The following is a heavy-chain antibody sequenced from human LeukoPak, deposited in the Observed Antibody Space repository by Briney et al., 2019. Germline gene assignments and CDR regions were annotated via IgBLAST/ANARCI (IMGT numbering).Heavy chain of an antibody. CDR3: ARGGAARLHFQN. Sequence: SETLSLTCTVSGGSISTYYWNWIRQPPGKGLEWIGYIYHSGSTNYNPSLQSRVTISVDTSKNQFSLNLNSVTAADTAVYYCARGGAARLHFQNWGQGSLVTVSS. V-gene: IGHV4-59*01. J-gene: IGHJ1*01. CDR2: IYHSGST. D-gene: IGHD6-6*01. CDR1: GGSISTYY.